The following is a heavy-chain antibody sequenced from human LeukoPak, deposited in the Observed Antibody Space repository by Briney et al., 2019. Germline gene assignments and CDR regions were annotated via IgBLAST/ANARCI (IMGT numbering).Heavy chain of an antibody. Sequence: GGSLRLSCAASGFTVSSNYMSWVRQAPGKGLEWVSSISSSSSYIYYADSVKGRFTISRDNAKNSLYLQMNSLRAEDMALYYCATGYCSSTSCPIDYWGQGTLVTVSS. V-gene: IGHV3-21*04. CDR3: ATGYCSSTSCPIDY. J-gene: IGHJ4*02. CDR1: GFTVSSNY. CDR2: ISSSSSYI. D-gene: IGHD2-2*01.